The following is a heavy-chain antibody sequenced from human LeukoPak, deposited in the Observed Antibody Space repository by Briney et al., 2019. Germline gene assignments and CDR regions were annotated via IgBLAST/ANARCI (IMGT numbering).Heavy chain of an antibody. Sequence: VASVKVSCKASGYTFTSYAMNWVRQAPGQGLEWMGWINTNTGNPTYAQGFTGRFVFSLDTSVSTAYLQISSLKAEDTAVYYCARDHHRRLYDSQARDTFDIWGQGTMVTVSS. CDR1: GYTFTSYA. CDR3: ARDHHRRLYDSQARDTFDI. D-gene: IGHD3-22*01. J-gene: IGHJ3*02. CDR2: INTNTGNP. V-gene: IGHV7-4-1*02.